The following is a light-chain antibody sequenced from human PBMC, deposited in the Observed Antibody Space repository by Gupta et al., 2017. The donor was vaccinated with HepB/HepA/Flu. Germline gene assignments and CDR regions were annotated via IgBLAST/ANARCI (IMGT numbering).Light chain of an antibody. Sequence: DIQLTQSPSFLSTSVGDRVTITCRASQGVGGHLAWYQQRPGKAPNLLIYEISILQSGVPSRVSGSGSGTEFTLTISSLQPEDFATYYCQQLNSYPITFGQGTRLDIK. CDR3: QQLNSYPIT. CDR1: QGVGGH. J-gene: IGKJ5*01. CDR2: EIS. V-gene: IGKV1-9*01.